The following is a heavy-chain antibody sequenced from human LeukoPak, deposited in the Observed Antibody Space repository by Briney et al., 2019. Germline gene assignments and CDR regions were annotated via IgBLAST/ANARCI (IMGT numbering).Heavy chain of an antibody. Sequence: ASVKVSCKASGFTFTSSAMQWVRQARGQSLEWIGWIVVGSGNTNYAQKFQERVTITRDMSTSTAYMELSSLRSEDTAVYYCAAETGDRLRVDYWGQGTLVTVSS. CDR1: GFTFTSSA. J-gene: IGHJ4*02. V-gene: IGHV1-58*02. CDR2: IVVGSGNT. CDR3: AAETGDRLRVDY. D-gene: IGHD7-27*01.